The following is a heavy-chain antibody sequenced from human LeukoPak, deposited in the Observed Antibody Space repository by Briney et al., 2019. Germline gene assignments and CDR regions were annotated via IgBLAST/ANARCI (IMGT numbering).Heavy chain of an antibody. CDR2: IWYDGSNK. Sequence: GGSLRLSCAASGFTLSSYGMHWVRQAPGKGLEWVAVIWYDGSNKYYADSVKGRFTISRDNSKNTLYLQMNSLRAKDTAVYYCARDVYYDSSGYYYYYYYGMDVWGQGTTVTVSS. V-gene: IGHV3-33*01. CDR3: ARDVYYDSSGYYYYYYYGMDV. D-gene: IGHD3-22*01. CDR1: GFTLSSYG. J-gene: IGHJ6*02.